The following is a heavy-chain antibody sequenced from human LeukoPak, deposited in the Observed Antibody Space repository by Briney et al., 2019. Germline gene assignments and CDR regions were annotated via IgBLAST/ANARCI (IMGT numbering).Heavy chain of an antibody. V-gene: IGHV3-48*02. J-gene: IGHJ4*02. CDR3: ATDQRYAFDY. CDR2: IRTTAEGAKYA. D-gene: IGHD3-9*01. CDR1: AFTFSYYA. Sequence: GGSLRLSCAASAFTFSYYAMHWVRQAPGKGLEWISNIRTTAEGAKYAYYADSVKGRVTISRDDGKNTLYLHMNSLRDDDTAVYYCATDQRYAFDYWGQGILVTVSS.